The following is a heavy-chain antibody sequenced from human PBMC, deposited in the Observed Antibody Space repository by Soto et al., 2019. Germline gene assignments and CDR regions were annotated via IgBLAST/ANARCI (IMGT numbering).Heavy chain of an antibody. CDR3: ARPGDRETYYYYYGMDV. V-gene: IGHV5-10-1*01. CDR2: IDPSDSYT. J-gene: IGHJ6*02. CDR1: GYSFTSYW. Sequence: GESLKISCKGSGYSFTSYWISWVRQMPGKGLEWMGRIDPSDSYTNYSPSFQGHVTISADKSISTAYLQWSSLKASDTAVYYCARPGDRETYYYYYGMDVWGQGTTVTVSS.